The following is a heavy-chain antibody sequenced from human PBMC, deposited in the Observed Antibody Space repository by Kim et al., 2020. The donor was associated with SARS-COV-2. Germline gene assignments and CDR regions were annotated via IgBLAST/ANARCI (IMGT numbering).Heavy chain of an antibody. V-gene: IGHV6-1*01. Sequence: SQTLSLTCAISGDSVSSNSATWNWIRQSPSRSLEWLGRTFYRSKWSTDYALSVRSRITINSDASKNQFSLQLNSVTPEDTAVYYCARRSSLSGSFDSWGQRTLVTVSS. D-gene: IGHD1-1*01. CDR3: ARRSSLSGSFDS. CDR1: GDSVSSNSAT. J-gene: IGHJ4*02. CDR2: TFYRSKWST.